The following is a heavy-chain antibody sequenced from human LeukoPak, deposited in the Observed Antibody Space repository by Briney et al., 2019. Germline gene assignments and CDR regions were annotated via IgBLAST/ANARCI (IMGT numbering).Heavy chain of an antibody. Sequence: GGSQRLSCTASGFTFSSYWMSWVRQAPGKGLEWVANIKQDGSEKYYVDSVKGRFTISRDNAKNSLYLQMDSLRAEDTAVYYCARPIRNSGFPFDYWGQGTLVTVSS. J-gene: IGHJ4*02. CDR3: ARPIRNSGFPFDY. CDR1: GFTFSSYW. V-gene: IGHV3-7*01. D-gene: IGHD2/OR15-2a*01. CDR2: IKQDGSEK.